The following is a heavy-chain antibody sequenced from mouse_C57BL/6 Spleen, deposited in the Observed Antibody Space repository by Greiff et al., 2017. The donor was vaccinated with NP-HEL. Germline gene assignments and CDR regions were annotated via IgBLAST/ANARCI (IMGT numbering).Heavy chain of an antibody. V-gene: IGHV1-81*01. D-gene: IGHD2-4*01. Sequence: QVQLQQSGAELARPGASVKLSCKASGYTFTSYGISWVKQRTGQGLEWIGEIYPRSGNTYYNEKFKGKATLTADKSSSTAYMELRSLTSEDSAVYFCARGGTLDYPWFAYWGQGTLVTVSA. J-gene: IGHJ3*01. CDR1: GYTFTSYG. CDR2: IYPRSGNT. CDR3: ARGGTLDYPWFAY.